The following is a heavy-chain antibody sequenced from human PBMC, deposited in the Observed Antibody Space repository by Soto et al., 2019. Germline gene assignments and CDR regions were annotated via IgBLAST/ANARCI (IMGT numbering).Heavy chain of an antibody. CDR1: GGSISSSNW. J-gene: IGHJ6*02. CDR3: ARDGRGSGYYTSYYYGMDV. V-gene: IGHV4-4*02. Sequence: SETLSLTCAVSGGSISSSNWWSWVRQPPGKGLEWIGEIYHSGSTNYNPSLKSRVTISVDKSKKQFSLKLSSVTAADTAVYYCARDGRGSGYYTSYYYGMDVWGQGTTVT. CDR2: IYHSGST. D-gene: IGHD3-3*01.